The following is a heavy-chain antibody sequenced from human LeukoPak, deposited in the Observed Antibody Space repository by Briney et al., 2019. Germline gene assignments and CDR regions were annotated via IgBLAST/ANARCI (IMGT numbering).Heavy chain of an antibody. Sequence: GGSPRLSCAASGFTFSSYSMNWVRQAPGKGLEWVSSISSSSSYIYYADSVKGRFTISRDNAKNSLYLQMNSLRAEDTAVYYCAREDYGGNSIDYWGQGTLVTVSS. J-gene: IGHJ4*02. CDR3: AREDYGGNSIDY. CDR2: ISSSSSYI. D-gene: IGHD4-23*01. V-gene: IGHV3-21*01. CDR1: GFTFSSYS.